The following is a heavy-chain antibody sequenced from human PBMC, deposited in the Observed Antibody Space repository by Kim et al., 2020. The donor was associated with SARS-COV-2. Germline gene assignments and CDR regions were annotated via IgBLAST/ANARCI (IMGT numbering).Heavy chain of an antibody. Sequence: GGSLRLSCAASGFTFSRYWMHWVRQAPGKGLVWVARINSDGSRISYADSVKGRFTISRDSAKNTLFLQMNTLRGEDTALYYCARENYYGMDAWGQGSTVT. V-gene: IGHV3-74*01. CDR1: GFTFSRYW. CDR3: ARENYYGMDA. CDR2: INSDGSRI. J-gene: IGHJ6*02.